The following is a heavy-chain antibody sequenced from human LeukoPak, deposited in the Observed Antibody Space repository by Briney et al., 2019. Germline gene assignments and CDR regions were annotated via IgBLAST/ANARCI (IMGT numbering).Heavy chain of an antibody. CDR1: GGSISSYY. D-gene: IGHD1-26*01. J-gene: IGHJ4*02. CDR3: ARGPLSDSGGYLNDY. CDR2: IYYSGST. V-gene: IGHV4-59*01. Sequence: SETLSLTCTVSGGSISSYYWSWIRQPPGKGLEWIGYIYYSGSTNYNPSLKSRVTISVDTSKNQFSLKLSSVTAADTAVYYCARGPLSDSGGYLNDYWGQGTLVTVSS.